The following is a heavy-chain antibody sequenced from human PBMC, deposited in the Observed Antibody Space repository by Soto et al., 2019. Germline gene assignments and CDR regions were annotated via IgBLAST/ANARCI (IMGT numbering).Heavy chain of an antibody. V-gene: IGHV4-59*01. Sequence: QVQLQESGPGLVKPSETLSLTCTVSGGSISSYYWSWIRQPPGKGLEWIGYIYYSGSTNYNPSLKSRVTISLATSKTQFSLKLSSVTAADTAVYYCARSYRRYCSGGSCYSYYYYYMDVWGKGTTVTVSS. D-gene: IGHD2-15*01. J-gene: IGHJ6*03. CDR1: GGSISSYY. CDR2: IYYSGST. CDR3: ARSYRRYCSGGSCYSYYYYYMDV.